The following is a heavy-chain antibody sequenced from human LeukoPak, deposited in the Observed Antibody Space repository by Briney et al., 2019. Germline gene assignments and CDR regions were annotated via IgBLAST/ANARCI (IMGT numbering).Heavy chain of an antibody. Sequence: GGSLRLSCAASGFSFSGYEMNWVRQAPGNGLEWVSYVSATTTTIYYADSVKGRFTISRDNAKNSLYLQMNSLRVEDTAVYYRVSLAVAGLGAFDIWGQGTMVTVSS. V-gene: IGHV3-48*03. D-gene: IGHD6-19*01. CDR1: GFSFSGYE. J-gene: IGHJ3*02. CDR2: VSATTTTI. CDR3: VSLAVAGLGAFDI.